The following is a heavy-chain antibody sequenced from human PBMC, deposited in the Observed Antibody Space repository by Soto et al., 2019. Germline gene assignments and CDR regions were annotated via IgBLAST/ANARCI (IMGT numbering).Heavy chain of an antibody. Sequence: GGSLRLSCAASGFTFSSYSMNWVRQAPGKGLEWVSYISSSSSTIYYADSVKGRFTISRDNAKNSLYLQMNSLRDEDTAVYYCARDQTIEMATTNYYYGMDVWGQGTTVTVSS. D-gene: IGHD5-12*01. V-gene: IGHV3-48*02. CDR3: ARDQTIEMATTNYYYGMDV. J-gene: IGHJ6*02. CDR2: ISSSSSTI. CDR1: GFTFSSYS.